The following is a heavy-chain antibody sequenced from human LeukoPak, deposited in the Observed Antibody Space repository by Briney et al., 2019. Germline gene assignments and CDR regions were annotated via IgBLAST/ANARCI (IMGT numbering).Heavy chain of an antibody. J-gene: IGHJ3*01. D-gene: IGHD3-16*01. V-gene: IGHV3-53*04. CDR1: GFTVSSNY. CDR3: ARDWGTV. Sequence: GGSLRLSCAVSGFTVSSNYISWVRQAPGMGLEWVSIIYSGGDTYYADSVMGRFTISRHISENTVYLQMNSLRAEDTAVYYCARDWGTVWGQGTMVTVSS. CDR2: IYSGGDT.